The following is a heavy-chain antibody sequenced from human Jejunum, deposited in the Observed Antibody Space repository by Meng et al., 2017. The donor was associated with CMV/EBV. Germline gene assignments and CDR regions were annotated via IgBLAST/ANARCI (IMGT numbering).Heavy chain of an antibody. CDR1: GFSPIHYW. CDR3: ARQKCGGDCDMDV. Sequence: SGFSPIHYWMTWVRQAPGKGLEWVGNIKQYGSDQYFLDSVEGRFTISRDNAKNSVYLQMNSLRAEDTAVYFCARQKCGGDCDMDVWGQGTTVTVSS. D-gene: IGHD2-21*01. V-gene: IGHV3-7*01. CDR2: IKQYGSDQ. J-gene: IGHJ6*02.